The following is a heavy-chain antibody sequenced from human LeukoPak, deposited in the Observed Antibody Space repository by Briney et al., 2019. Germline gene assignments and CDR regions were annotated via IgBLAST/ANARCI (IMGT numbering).Heavy chain of an antibody. D-gene: IGHD3-16*01. CDR2: IWYDGSNK. V-gene: IGHV3-33*01. J-gene: IGHJ4*02. CDR3: ARAWGMAKGIDY. CDR1: GFTFSSYG. Sequence: GRSLRLSCAASGFTFSSYGMHWVRQAPGKGLEWVAVIWYDGSNKYYADSVKGRFTISRDNSKNTLYLPMNSLRAEDTTVYYCARAWGMAKGIDYWGQGTLVTVSS.